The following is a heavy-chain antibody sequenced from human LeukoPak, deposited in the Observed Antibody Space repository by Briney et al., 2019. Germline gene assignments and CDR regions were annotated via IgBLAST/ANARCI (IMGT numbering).Heavy chain of an antibody. CDR2: IIPIFGTA. J-gene: IGHJ6*03. Sequence: SVKVSCKASGGTFSSYAISWVRQAPGQGLERMGGIIPIFGTANYAQKFQGRVTITADESTSTAYMELSSLRSEDTAVYYCNALPYCSSTSCYGYYYYMDVWGKGTTVTVSS. V-gene: IGHV1-69*13. CDR1: GGTFSSYA. D-gene: IGHD2-2*01. CDR3: NALPYCSSTSCYGYYYYMDV.